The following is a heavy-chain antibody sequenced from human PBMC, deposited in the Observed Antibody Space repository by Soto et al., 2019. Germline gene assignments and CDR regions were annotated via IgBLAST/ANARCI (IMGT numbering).Heavy chain of an antibody. J-gene: IGHJ2*01. V-gene: IGHV3-21*01. CDR2: ITATSSFI. CDR1: GFTFSSHS. Sequence: EVQLVESGGGLVKPGGSLRLSCAASGFTFSSHSVNWVRQAPGKGLEWVSCITATSSFIYYADSVKGRFTISRDNAKHSLYLQMDSLRVEDTAVYFWARGAVVGIGYFDLWGRGTPVTVSS. CDR3: ARGAVVGIGYFDL. D-gene: IGHD6-19*01.